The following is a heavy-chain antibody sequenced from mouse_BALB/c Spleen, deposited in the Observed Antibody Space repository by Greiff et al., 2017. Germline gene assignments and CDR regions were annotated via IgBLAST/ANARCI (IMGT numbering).Heavy chain of an antibody. J-gene: IGHJ4*01. Sequence: EVHLVESGGGLVKPGGSLKLSCAASGFTFSSYAMSWVRQSPEKRLEWVAEISSGGSYTYYPDTVTGRFTISRDNAKNTLYLEMSSLRSEDTAMYYCARYEYYAMDYWGQGTSVTVSS. CDR3: ARYEYYAMDY. V-gene: IGHV5-9-4*01. CDR1: GFTFSSYA. CDR2: ISSGGSYT. D-gene: IGHD2-3*01.